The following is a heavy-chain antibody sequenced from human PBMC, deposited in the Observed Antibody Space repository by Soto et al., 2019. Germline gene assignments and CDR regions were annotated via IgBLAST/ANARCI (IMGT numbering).Heavy chain of an antibody. D-gene: IGHD2-15*01. CDR2: IYGGGST. CDR1: GFTVSGNY. J-gene: IGHJ4*02. V-gene: IGHV3-66*01. Sequence: LRLSCAASGFTVSGNYMSWVRQAPGKGLEWVSFIYGGGSTYYADSVKGRFTISRDNSKSTLYLQMNSLEAEDAAVYYCARGRLISLYYFDYSGQGTLVTVAS. CDR3: ARGRLISLYYFDY.